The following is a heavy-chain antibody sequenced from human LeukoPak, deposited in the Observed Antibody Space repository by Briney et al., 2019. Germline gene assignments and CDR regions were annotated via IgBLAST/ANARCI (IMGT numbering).Heavy chain of an antibody. J-gene: IGHJ3*02. Sequence: PGGSLRLSCEASGFSFSSFAMAWARQAPGKGLEWVSYISSSGSTIYYADSVKGRFTISRDNAKNSLYLQMNSLRAEDTAVYYCARYWQQLVPGAFDIWGQGTMVTVSS. CDR3: ARYWQQLVPGAFDI. CDR1: GFSFSSFA. V-gene: IGHV3-48*03. CDR2: ISSSGSTI. D-gene: IGHD6-13*01.